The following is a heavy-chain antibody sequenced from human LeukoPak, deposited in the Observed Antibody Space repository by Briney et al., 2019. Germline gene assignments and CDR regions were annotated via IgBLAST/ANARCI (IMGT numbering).Heavy chain of an antibody. D-gene: IGHD4-17*01. CDR2: ISSSGSTI. CDR1: GFTFSDYY. CDR3: ARGFDYGDYMKGTSSYYYGMDV. V-gene: IGHV3-11*01. J-gene: IGHJ6*02. Sequence: GGSLRLSCAASGFTFSDYYMSWIRQAPGKGLEWVSYISSSGSTIYYADSVKGRFTISRDNAKNSLYLQMNSLRAEDTAVYYCARGFDYGDYMKGTSSYYYGMDVWGQGTTVTVSS.